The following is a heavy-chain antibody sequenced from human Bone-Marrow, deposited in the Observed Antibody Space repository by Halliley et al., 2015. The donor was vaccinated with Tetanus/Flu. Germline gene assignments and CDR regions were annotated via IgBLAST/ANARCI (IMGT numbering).Heavy chain of an antibody. Sequence: GRIDPSDSYTKYNPSFQGHVTISADKAGSTAYLLWGSLEASDTAIYYCARQSSGSYGYYNLDVWGQGTTVSVSS. J-gene: IGHJ6*02. CDR3: ARQSSGSYGYYNLDV. D-gene: IGHD3-22*01. CDR2: IDPSDSYT. V-gene: IGHV5-10-1*01.